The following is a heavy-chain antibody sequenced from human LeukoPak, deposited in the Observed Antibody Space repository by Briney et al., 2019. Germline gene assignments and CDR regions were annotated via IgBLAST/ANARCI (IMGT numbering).Heavy chain of an antibody. CDR1: GYSFTSYW. D-gene: IGHD5-18*01. Sequence: GESLKISCNGSGYSFTSYWIGWVRQMPGKGLEWMGIIYPGDSDTRYSLSFQGQVTISADKSISTAYLQWSSLKASDTAMYYCASVGTAMVNYFDYWGQGTLVTVSS. J-gene: IGHJ4*02. CDR3: ASVGTAMVNYFDY. CDR2: IYPGDSDT. V-gene: IGHV5-51*01.